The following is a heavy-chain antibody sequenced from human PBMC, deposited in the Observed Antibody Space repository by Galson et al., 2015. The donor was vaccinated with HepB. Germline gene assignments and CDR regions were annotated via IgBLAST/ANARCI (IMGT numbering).Heavy chain of an antibody. Sequence: SLRLSCAASGFTVSSNYMSWVRQAPGKGLEWVSVIYSGGSTYYADSVKGRFTISRDNSKNTLYLQMNSLRAEDTAVYYCARGPITMVRGVIIGKGFDYWGQGTLVTVSS. V-gene: IGHV3-66*01. CDR1: GFTVSSNY. CDR3: ARGPITMVRGVIIGKGFDY. D-gene: IGHD3-10*01. J-gene: IGHJ4*02. CDR2: IYSGGST.